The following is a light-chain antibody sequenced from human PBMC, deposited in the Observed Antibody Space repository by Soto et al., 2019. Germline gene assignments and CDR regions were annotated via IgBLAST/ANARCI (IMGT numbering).Light chain of an antibody. CDR3: QQYTSSLIT. CDR1: QSVSSN. V-gene: IGKV3-20*01. J-gene: IGKJ5*01. Sequence: EIVLTQSPATLSLSPGERATLSCRASQSVSSNLAWYRQKPGQAPRLLIYGASGRATGIPDRFSGSGSGTDFTLTISRLEPEDFAVYYCQQYTSSLITFGQGTRLEIK. CDR2: GAS.